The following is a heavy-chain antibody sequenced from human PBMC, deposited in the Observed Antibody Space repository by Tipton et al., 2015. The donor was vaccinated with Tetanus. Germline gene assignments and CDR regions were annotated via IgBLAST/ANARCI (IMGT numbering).Heavy chain of an antibody. J-gene: IGHJ6*02. CDR2: IFYSGNT. CDR3: ARDQKSATLSHFFYGLDV. Sequence: TLSLTCTVSGGSITNSYWSWIRQPPGKRLEWIGYIFYSGNTDYNPSLKSRVTISVDTSRKQFSLRLSSVTAADTAVYYCARDQKSATLSHFFYGLDVWGQGTTVTVS. CDR1: GGSITNSY. D-gene: IGHD2-15*01. V-gene: IGHV4-59*01.